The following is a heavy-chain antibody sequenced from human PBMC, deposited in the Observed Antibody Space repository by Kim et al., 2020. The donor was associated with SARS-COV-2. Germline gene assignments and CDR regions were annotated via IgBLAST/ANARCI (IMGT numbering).Heavy chain of an antibody. CDR2: IIPIFGTA. V-gene: IGHV1-69*13. D-gene: IGHD2-15*01. CDR1: GGTFSSYA. J-gene: IGHJ6*02. CDR3: ARDFAVRLVVAATSPYYYYGMDV. Sequence: SVKVSCKASGGTFSSYAISWVRQAPGQGLEWMGGIIPIFGTANYAQKFQGRVTITADESTSTAYMELSSLRSEDTAVYYCARDFAVRLVVAATSPYYYYGMDVWGQGTTVTVSS.